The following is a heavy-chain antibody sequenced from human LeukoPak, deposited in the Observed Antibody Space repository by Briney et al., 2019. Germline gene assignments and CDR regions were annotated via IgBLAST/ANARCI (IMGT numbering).Heavy chain of an antibody. V-gene: IGHV4-4*02. CDR3: ARGLVDTGRSRFDY. Sequence: SETLPLTCAVSGDPISSGNWWSWVRQPPGKGLEWIGEIHHSGSTNYNPSLKSRVTISVDKPNNQLSLKMTSVTAADTAVYYCARGLVDTGRSRFDYWGQGTLVTVSS. J-gene: IGHJ4*02. CDR1: GDPISSGNW. D-gene: IGHD5-12*01. CDR2: IHHSGST.